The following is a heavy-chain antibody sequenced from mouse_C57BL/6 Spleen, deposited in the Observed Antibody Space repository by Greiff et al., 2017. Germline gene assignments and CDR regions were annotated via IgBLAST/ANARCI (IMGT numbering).Heavy chain of an antibody. Sequence: VQLKESGGGLVKPGGSLKLSCAASGFTFSDYGMHWVRQAPEKGLEWVAYISSGSSTIYYADTVKGRFTISRDNAKNTLFLQMTSLRSEDTAMYYCARDPYDYDGGFAYWGQGTLVTVSA. CDR3: ARDPYDYDGGFAY. J-gene: IGHJ3*01. D-gene: IGHD2-4*01. CDR2: ISSGSSTI. V-gene: IGHV5-17*01. CDR1: GFTFSDYG.